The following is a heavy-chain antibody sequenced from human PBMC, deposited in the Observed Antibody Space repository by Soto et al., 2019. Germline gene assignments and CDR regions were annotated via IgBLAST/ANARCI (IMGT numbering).Heavy chain of an antibody. CDR1: GFAISRGYY. D-gene: IGHD2-21*02. CDR3: AREKVGTTFFDT. V-gene: IGHV4-38-2*02. J-gene: IGHJ4*02. CDR2: IYPSVSS. Sequence: SETLSLTCSVSGFAISRGYYWSWVRQPPGKGLEWIGSIYPSVSSYHNPSLATRLGLSIDASKNQFTLNLTSVTAADTALYFCAREKVGTTFFDTWGQGIQVTVSS.